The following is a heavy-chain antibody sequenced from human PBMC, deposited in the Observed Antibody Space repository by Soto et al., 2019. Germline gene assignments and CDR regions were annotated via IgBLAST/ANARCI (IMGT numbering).Heavy chain of an antibody. Sequence: EVQLLESGGGSVQPGGSLRLSCAASGFPFSNYAMHWVRQAPGKGLEWVSSIRGPGISTYDADSVEGRFTISRDNSKCTLYLQISSLRAEDTAVYYCVNPRYSGYYYGLDVWGQGTTVTVSS. CDR3: VNPRYSGYYYGLDV. D-gene: IGHD1-1*01. V-gene: IGHV3-23*01. CDR2: IRGPGIST. J-gene: IGHJ6*02. CDR1: GFPFSNYA.